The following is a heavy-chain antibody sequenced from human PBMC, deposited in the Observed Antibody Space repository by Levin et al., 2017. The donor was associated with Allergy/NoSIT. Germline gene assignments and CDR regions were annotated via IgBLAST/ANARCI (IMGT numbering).Heavy chain of an antibody. D-gene: IGHD1-1*01. CDR1: GFSLSTSGVG. Sequence: ASGPTLVKPTQTLTLTCTFSGFSLSTSGVGVGWIRQPPGKALEWLALIYWNDDKRYSPSLKSRLTITKDTSKNQVVLTMTNMDPVDTATYYCAHNKVAAQILFSNDYWFDPWGQGTLVTVSS. V-gene: IGHV2-5*01. CDR2: IYWNDDK. J-gene: IGHJ5*02. CDR3: AHNKVAAQILFSNDYWFDP.